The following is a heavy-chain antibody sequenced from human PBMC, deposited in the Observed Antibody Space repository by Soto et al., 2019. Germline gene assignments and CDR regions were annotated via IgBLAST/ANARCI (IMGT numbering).Heavy chain of an antibody. Sequence: LGESLKISCRGSGYDFTSYWIGWVRQMPGKGLEWMGVIYPADSDTRYRPSFEGQVTFSVDKSLSTAYLQWNSLKASDTARYYCARRRAWNDAFDFWGQGILVTVSS. D-gene: IGHD1-1*01. V-gene: IGHV5-51*01. J-gene: IGHJ4*02. CDR2: IYPADSDT. CDR3: ARRRAWNDAFDF. CDR1: GYDFTSYW.